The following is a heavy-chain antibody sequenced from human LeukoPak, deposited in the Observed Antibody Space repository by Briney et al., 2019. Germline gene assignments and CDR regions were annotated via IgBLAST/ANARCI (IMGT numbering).Heavy chain of an antibody. Sequence: SQTLSLTCTVSGGSISSGSYYWSWIRQPAGKGLEWIGCIYTSGSTNYNPSLKSRVTISVDTSKNQFSLKLSSVHAAHTAVYYCARDRPEVAPNSYYYYYYMDVWGKGTTVTVSS. CDR3: ARDRPEVAPNSYYYYYYMDV. V-gene: IGHV4-61*02. D-gene: IGHD4-23*01. CDR1: GGSISSGSYY. CDR2: IYTSGST. J-gene: IGHJ6*03.